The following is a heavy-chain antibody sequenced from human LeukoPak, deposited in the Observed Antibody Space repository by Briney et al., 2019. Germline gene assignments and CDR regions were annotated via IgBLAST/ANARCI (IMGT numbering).Heavy chain of an antibody. CDR1: GGSISSYY. CDR2: IYYSGST. CDR3: ARDAPIVGGFDY. J-gene: IGHJ4*02. V-gene: IGHV4-59*01. D-gene: IGHD1-26*01. Sequence: SETLSPTCTVSGGSISSYYWSWIRQPPGKGLEWIGYIYYSGSTNYNPSLKSRVTISVDTSKNQFSLKLSSVTAADTAVYYCARDAPIVGGFDYWGQGTLVTVSS.